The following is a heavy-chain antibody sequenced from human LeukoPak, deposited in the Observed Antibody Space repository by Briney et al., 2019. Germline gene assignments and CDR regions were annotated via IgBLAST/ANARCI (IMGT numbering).Heavy chain of an antibody. J-gene: IGHJ5*02. CDR1: GFTVSSNY. CDR2: IYYSGST. Sequence: PGGSLRLSCAASGFTVSSNYMGWVRQAPGKGLEWIGSIYYSGSTYYNPSLKSRVTISVDTSKNQFSLKLSSVTAADTAVYYCARTFVLLWFGEQNWFDPWGQGTLVTVSS. V-gene: IGHV4-39*01. CDR3: ARTFVLLWFGEQNWFDP. D-gene: IGHD3-10*01.